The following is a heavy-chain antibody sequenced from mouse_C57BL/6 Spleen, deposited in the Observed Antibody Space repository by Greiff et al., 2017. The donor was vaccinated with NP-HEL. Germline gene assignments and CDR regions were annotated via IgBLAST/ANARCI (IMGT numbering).Heavy chain of an antibody. CDR3: ARDLLYYGSSYYFDY. J-gene: IGHJ2*01. V-gene: IGHV5-4*01. CDR2: ISDGGSYT. Sequence: DVMLVESGGGLVKPGGSLKLSCAASGFTFSSYAMSWVRQTPEKRLEWVATISDGGSYTYYPDNVKGRFTISRDNAKNNLYLQMSHLKSEDTAMYYCARDLLYYGSSYYFDYWGQGTTLTVSS. D-gene: IGHD1-1*01. CDR1: GFTFSSYA.